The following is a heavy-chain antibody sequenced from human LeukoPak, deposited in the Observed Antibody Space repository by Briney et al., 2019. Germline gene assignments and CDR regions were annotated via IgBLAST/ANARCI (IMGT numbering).Heavy chain of an antibody. V-gene: IGHV1-46*01. CDR3: AADAYYYGSGSYTQVDY. CDR1: GYTFTSYY. D-gene: IGHD3-10*01. CDR2: INPSGGST. Sequence: ASVKVSCKASGYTFTSYYMHWVRQAPGQGLEWMGIINPSGGSTSYAQKFQGRVTMTRDTSTSTVYMELSSLRSEDTAVYYCAADAYYYGSGSYTQVDYWGQGTLVTVSS. J-gene: IGHJ4*02.